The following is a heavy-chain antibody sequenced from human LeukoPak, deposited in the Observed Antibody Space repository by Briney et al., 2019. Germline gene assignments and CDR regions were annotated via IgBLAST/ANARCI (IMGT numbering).Heavy chain of an antibody. V-gene: IGHV3-30*02. D-gene: IGHD6-13*01. CDR1: GFTFSNFG. J-gene: IGHJ5*02. Sequence: GGSLRLSCAASGFTFSNFGMHWVLQAPGKGLEWVAFIRYDGSNKYYADSVKGRFTISRDNSKNTLYLQMNSLRAEDTAVYYCAKGSRIAAAANWFDPWGQGTLVTVSS. CDR3: AKGSRIAAAANWFDP. CDR2: IRYDGSNK.